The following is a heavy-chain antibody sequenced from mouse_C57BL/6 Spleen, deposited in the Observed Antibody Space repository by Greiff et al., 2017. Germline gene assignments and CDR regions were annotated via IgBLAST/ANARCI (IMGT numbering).Heavy chain of an antibody. CDR2: IHPSDGVT. V-gene: IGHV1-74*01. J-gene: IGHJ3*01. CDR3: ATLGGYYWKFAY. D-gene: IGHD2-3*01. Sequence: VQLQQPGAELVKPGASVKVSCKASGYTFTSYWMHWVKQRPGQGLEWIGWIHPSDGVTNYNQKFKGKATLTVDKSSSTAYMQLSSLTSEDSAVYYCATLGGYYWKFAYWGQGTLVTVSA. CDR1: GYTFTSYW.